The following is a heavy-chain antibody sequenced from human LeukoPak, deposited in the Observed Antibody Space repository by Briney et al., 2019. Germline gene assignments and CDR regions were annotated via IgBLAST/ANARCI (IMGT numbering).Heavy chain of an antibody. CDR1: GFTFDDYA. V-gene: IGHV3-9*01. CDR3: AKDMTYYYDSSGYYASRNAFDI. J-gene: IGHJ3*02. CDR2: ISWNSGSI. Sequence: GGSLRLSCAASGFTFDDYAMHWVRQAPGKGLEWVSGISWNSGSIGYADSVKGRFTISRDNAKNSLYLQMNSLRAEDTALYYCAKDMTYYYDSSGYYASRNAFDIWGKGKMVTVSS. D-gene: IGHD3-22*01.